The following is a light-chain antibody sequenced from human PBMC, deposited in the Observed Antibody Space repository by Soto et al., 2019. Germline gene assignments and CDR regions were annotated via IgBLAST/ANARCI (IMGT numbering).Light chain of an antibody. Sequence: DVVMTQSPVSLSVTLGQPASISCRSSQSIVYSDGKAYLSWFQQRPGQSPRRLIYKASNRGSGVPGRFSGSGARTDVTMQIDRVDAEDVGIYYCMEGAHWPPTFGRGTRVEIK. V-gene: IGKV2-30*01. J-gene: IGKJ1*01. CDR1: QSIVYSDGKAY. CDR3: MEGAHWPPT. CDR2: KAS.